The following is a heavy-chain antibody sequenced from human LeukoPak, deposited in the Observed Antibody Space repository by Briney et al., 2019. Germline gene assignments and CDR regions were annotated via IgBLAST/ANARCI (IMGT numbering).Heavy chain of an antibody. J-gene: IGHJ5*02. D-gene: IGHD3-9*01. V-gene: IGHV4-38-2*02. CDR1: GYSISSGYY. Sequence: SETLSFTCTVSGYSISSGYYWGWIRQPPGKGLEWIGSIYHSGSTYYNPSLKSRVTISVDTSKNQFSLKLSSVTAADTAVYYCARNELRYFDWSPGHNWFDPWGQGTLVTVSS. CDR3: ARNELRYFDWSPGHNWFDP. CDR2: IYHSGST.